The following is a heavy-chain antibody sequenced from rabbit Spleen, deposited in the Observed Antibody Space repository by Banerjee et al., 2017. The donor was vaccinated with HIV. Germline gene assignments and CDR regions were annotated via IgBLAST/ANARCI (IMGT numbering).Heavy chain of an antibody. CDR3: ARRPNDHAQGLQL. D-gene: IGHD4-2*01. CDR2: IYTNGGNT. V-gene: IGHV1S45*01. J-gene: IGHJ4*01. CDR1: GFSFSSSYW. Sequence: QEQLEESGGDLVKPEGSLTLTCTASGFSFSSSYWICWVRQAPGKGLEWIACIYTNGGNTYYASWAKGRFTISKASSTTVTLQMTSLTAADTATYFCARRPNDHAQGLQLWGPGTLVTVS.